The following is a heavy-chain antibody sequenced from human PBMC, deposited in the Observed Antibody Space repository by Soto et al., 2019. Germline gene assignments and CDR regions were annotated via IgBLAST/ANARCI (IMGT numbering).Heavy chain of an antibody. CDR2: IWYDGSNK. CDR3: ARDGGLRGMDV. CDR1: GFTFSSYG. D-gene: IGHD3-10*01. Sequence: LRLSCAASGFTFSSYGMHWVRQAPGKGLEWVAVIWYDGSNKYYADSVKGRFTISRDNSKNTLYLQMNSLRAEDTAVYYCARDGGLRGMDVWGQGTTVTVSS. J-gene: IGHJ6*02. V-gene: IGHV3-33*01.